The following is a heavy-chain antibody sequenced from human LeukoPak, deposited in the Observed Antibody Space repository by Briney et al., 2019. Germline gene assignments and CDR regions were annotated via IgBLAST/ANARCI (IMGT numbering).Heavy chain of an antibody. CDR1: GFTFSSYW. V-gene: IGHV3-7*01. CDR2: INRDGSEQ. CDR3: AKVGAWELQRVFEN. J-gene: IGHJ4*02. Sequence: GGSLRLSCEVSGFTFSSYWMTWARHIPGKGLEWVANINRDGSEQHYVESVKGRFTISRDNGRNSLYLQMDSLRVDDTAVYYCAKVGAWELQRVFENWGQGTLVTVSS. D-gene: IGHD1-26*01.